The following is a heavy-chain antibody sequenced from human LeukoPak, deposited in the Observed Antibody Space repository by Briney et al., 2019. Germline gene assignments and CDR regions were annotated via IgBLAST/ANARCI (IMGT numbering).Heavy chain of an antibody. V-gene: IGHV3-43*02. J-gene: IGHJ4*02. CDR1: GFTFDDYA. CDR3: AKSRDYGSGSYLDY. D-gene: IGHD3-10*01. CDR2: ITGDGGIT. Sequence: PGGSLRLSCAASGFTFDDYAMHWVRQPPGKGLEWVSLITGDGGITCHADSVKGRFTISRDNSKISLYLQMNSLRTEDTSLYYCAKSRDYGSGSYLDYWGPGTLVTVSS.